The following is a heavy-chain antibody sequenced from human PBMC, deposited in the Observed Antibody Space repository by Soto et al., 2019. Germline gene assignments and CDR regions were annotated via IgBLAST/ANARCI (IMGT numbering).Heavy chain of an antibody. CDR1: GGSFSGYY. Sequence: SETLSLTCAVYGGSFSGYYWSWIRQPPGKGLEWIGEINHSGSTNYNPSLKSRVTISVDTSKNQFSLKPSSVTAADTAVYYCAREGVEYYYDSSGYSDWFDPWGQGTLVTVSS. CDR2: INHSGST. J-gene: IGHJ5*02. V-gene: IGHV4-34*01. CDR3: AREGVEYYYDSSGYSDWFDP. D-gene: IGHD3-22*01.